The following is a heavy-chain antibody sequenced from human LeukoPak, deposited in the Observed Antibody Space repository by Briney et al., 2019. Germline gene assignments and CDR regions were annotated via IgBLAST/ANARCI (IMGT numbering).Heavy chain of an antibody. Sequence: ASVKVSCKTSGYTFTSHGISWVRQAPGQGLEWMGWISAYNGNTNYAQKLQGRVTMTTDTSTSTAYMELRSLRSDDTAVYYCARGWGNCSGGSCYAFDIWGQGTMVTVPS. CDR2: ISAYNGNT. D-gene: IGHD2-15*01. CDR1: GYTFTSHG. J-gene: IGHJ3*02. CDR3: ARGWGNCSGGSCYAFDI. V-gene: IGHV1-18*01.